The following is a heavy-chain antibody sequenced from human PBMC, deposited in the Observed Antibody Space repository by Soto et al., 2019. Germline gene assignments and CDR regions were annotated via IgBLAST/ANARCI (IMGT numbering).Heavy chain of an antibody. CDR2: IYYSGST. V-gene: IGHV4-59*08. Sequence: PSETLSLTCTVSGGPSSSYYWSWIRQPPGKGLEWIGYIYYSGSTNYNPSLKSRVTISVDTSKNQFSLKLSSVTAADTAVYYCARRVDYVWGSYRYSPYFDYWGQGTLVTVSS. CDR1: GGPSSSYY. CDR3: ARRVDYVWGSYRYSPYFDY. J-gene: IGHJ4*02. D-gene: IGHD3-16*02.